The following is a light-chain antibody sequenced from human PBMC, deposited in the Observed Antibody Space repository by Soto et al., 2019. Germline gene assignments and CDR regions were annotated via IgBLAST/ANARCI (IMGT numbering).Light chain of an antibody. CDR2: KAS. CDR3: QQYYSYPWT. Sequence: DIQMTQSVSTLSASVGDRVTITCRASQSINNWLAWYQQKPGKAPNLLIYKASSIESGVPSRFSGSGSGTEFTLTISSLQSDDFAIYYCQQYYSYPWTFGQGTKVEIK. CDR1: QSINNW. J-gene: IGKJ1*01. V-gene: IGKV1-5*03.